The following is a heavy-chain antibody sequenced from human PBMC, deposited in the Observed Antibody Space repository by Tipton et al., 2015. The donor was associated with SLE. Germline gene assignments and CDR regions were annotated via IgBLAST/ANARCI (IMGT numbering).Heavy chain of an antibody. J-gene: IGHJ4*02. CDR3: ARAVGYSYYFDY. V-gene: IGHV3-48*03. Sequence: SLRLSCAASGFTFSSYEMNWVRQAPGKGLEWVSYISSSGSTIYYADSVKGRFTISRDNAKNSLYLQMNSLRAEDTAVYYCARAVGYSYYFDYWGQGTLVTVSS. CDR2: ISSSGSTI. D-gene: IGHD2-15*01. CDR1: GFTFSSYE.